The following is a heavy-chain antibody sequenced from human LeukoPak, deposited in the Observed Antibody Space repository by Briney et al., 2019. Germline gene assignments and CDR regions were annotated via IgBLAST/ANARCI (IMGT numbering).Heavy chain of an antibody. D-gene: IGHD2-2*02. J-gene: IGHJ4*02. Sequence: ASVKLSCTASGYTFTAYYMHWVRQAPGQGFEWMGWINLDSGATNYAQKFQGRVTMTRDTSISTAYMELSRLRSDDTAVYYCARLGPPSGFVYPNFDYWGQGTLVTVSS. CDR1: GYTFTAYY. CDR3: ARLGPPSGFVYPNFDY. V-gene: IGHV1-2*02. CDR2: INLDSGAT.